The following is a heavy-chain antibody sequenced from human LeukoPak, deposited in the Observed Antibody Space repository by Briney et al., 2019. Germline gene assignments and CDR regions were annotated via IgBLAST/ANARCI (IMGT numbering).Heavy chain of an antibody. Sequence: GGSLRLSCAASGFTFSDYYXXXXRQAPGKGXXXXXVXYSGGSTYYADSVKGRFTISRDNSKNTLYLQMNSLRAEDTAVYYCARAYSSSWSDYYYGMDVWGQGTTVTVSS. CDR3: ARAYSSSWSDYYYGMDV. CDR1: GFTFSDYY. CDR2: XYSGGST. V-gene: IGHV3-53*01. J-gene: IGHJ6*02. D-gene: IGHD6-13*01.